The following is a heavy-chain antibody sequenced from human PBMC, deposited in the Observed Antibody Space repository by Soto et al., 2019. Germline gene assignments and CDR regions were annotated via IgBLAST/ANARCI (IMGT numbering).Heavy chain of an antibody. Sequence: QVQLVESGGGLVKPGGSLRLSCAASGFTFSDYYMSWIRQAPGKGLEWVSYISSSGSTIYYADSVKGRFTISRDNAKNSLYLQLNSLRAEDTAVYYCATRHGYCSSTSCSGANDYWGQGTLVTVSS. CDR1: GFTFSDYY. J-gene: IGHJ4*02. V-gene: IGHV3-11*01. CDR3: ATRHGYCSSTSCSGANDY. D-gene: IGHD2-2*03. CDR2: ISSSGSTI.